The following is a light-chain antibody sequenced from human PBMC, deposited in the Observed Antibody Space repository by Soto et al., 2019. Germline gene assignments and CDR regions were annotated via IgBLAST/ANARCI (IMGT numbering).Light chain of an antibody. CDR1: QALDTPY. Sequence: VLTQSPDTVSVSPGETVTFACRLNQALDTPYMAWFQAKPGLPPKLLIHQSSLRLPVVPDRFSGSGSGSDFRLTITRVEPADSAMYYCQQYSRTPLPFGQGTNLEIK. CDR3: QQYSRTPLP. J-gene: IGKJ2*01. CDR2: QSS. V-gene: IGKV3D-20*01.